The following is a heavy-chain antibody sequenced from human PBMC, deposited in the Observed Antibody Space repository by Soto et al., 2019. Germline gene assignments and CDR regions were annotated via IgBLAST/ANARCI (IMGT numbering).Heavy chain of an antibody. Sequence: EVQLLESGGGLVQPGESLRLSCAASGFTFSNYAMSWVRQAPGKGLEWVSAISGSGGSTYYADSVKGRFTIARDNSNNTLSLQMNSLRVDDTALYYCAKAPASSLAASRPFDFWGQVTLVTVSS. D-gene: IGHD6-6*01. CDR3: AKAPASSLAASRPFDF. J-gene: IGHJ4*02. CDR1: GFTFSNYA. V-gene: IGHV3-23*01. CDR2: ISGSGGST.